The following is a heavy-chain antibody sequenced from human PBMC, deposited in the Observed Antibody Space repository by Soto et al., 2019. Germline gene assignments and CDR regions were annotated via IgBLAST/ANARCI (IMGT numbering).Heavy chain of an antibody. CDR2: ISYDGTNK. CDR3: AKPFSWVEGTHYYGMDV. CDR1: GFTFSSYG. J-gene: IGHJ6*02. Sequence: QVQLVESGGGVGQPGRSLRLSCAASGFTFSSYGMHWVRQAPGKGLEWVAVISYDGTNKYYADSVKGRFTISRDNSKNTLYLQMNSLRAADTAVYYCAKPFSWVEGTHYYGMDVWGQGTTVTVSS. D-gene: IGHD1-1*01. V-gene: IGHV3-30*18.